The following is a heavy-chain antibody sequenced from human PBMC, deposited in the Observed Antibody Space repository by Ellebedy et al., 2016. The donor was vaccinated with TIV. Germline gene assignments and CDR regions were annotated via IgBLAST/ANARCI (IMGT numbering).Heavy chain of an antibody. D-gene: IGHD6-6*01. J-gene: IGHJ5*02. V-gene: IGHV4-34*01. CDR1: GGSFSSYC. Sequence: MPSETLSLTCAVYGGSFSSYCWSWIRQSPDKGLEWLGEILHSGSTNYNPSLKSRVTISVDTAKNQFSLRLTSVTAADMAVYFCARGQQISARIGWFDRWGQGTLVTVSS. CDR2: ILHSGST. CDR3: ARGQQISARIGWFDR.